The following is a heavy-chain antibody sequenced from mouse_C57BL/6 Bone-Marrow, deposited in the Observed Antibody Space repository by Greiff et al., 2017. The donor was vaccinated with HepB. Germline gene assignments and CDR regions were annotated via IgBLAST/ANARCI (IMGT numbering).Heavy chain of an antibody. CDR2: INPNNGGT. D-gene: IGHD2-5*01. V-gene: IGHV1-26*01. Sequence: EVKLQQSGPELVKPGASVKISCKASGYTFTDYYMNWVKQSHGKSLEWIGDINPNNGGTSYNQKFKGKATLTVDKSSSTAYMELRSLTSEDSAVYYCARDYYSNPAWFAYWGQGTLVTVSA. CDR3: ARDYYSNPAWFAY. CDR1: GYTFTDYY. J-gene: IGHJ3*01.